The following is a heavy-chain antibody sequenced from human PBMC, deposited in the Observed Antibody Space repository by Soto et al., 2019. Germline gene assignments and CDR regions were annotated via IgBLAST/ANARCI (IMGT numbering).Heavy chain of an antibody. V-gene: IGHV3-11*01. CDR1: GFTSRDYY. Sequence: GGSLRLSCAASGFTSRDYYMSWIRQAPGKGLEWVSYISSGGNSIYYADSVKGRFTISRDDAKRSLYLQMNSLSADDTAVYYCVRGASSGWYGGDSDFWGQGT. D-gene: IGHD6-19*01. CDR2: ISSGGNSI. CDR3: VRGASSGWYGGDSDF. J-gene: IGHJ4*02.